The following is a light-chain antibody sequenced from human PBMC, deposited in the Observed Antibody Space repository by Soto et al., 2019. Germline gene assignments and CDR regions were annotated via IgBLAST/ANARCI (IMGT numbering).Light chain of an antibody. CDR3: QHYDGSPRT. CDR1: QSVRSNY. CDR2: GVF. J-gene: IGKJ2*01. V-gene: IGKV3-20*01. Sequence: ETVLTQSPGTVSLYPGERGTLSCTTSQSVRSNYLAWYQQKPGEAPRLVGDGVFNRATGIPDRFSGSGSGTDYTITISGLEPEDSAVYYCQHYDGSPRTFGQGTKLEI.